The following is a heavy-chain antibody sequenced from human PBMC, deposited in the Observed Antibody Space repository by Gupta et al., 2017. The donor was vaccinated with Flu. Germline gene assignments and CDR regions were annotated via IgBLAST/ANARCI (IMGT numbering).Heavy chain of an antibody. V-gene: IGHV3-23*01. CDR1: GFTLSNLP. CDR2: ITDTGDST. J-gene: IGHJ4*02. CDR3: AKDTSYYLNY. D-gene: IGHD2-21*01. Sequence: EVQLLESGGGSVQPGGARRRSWAASGFTLSNLPMCWVRQAQGKGLQWVPAITDTGDSTYYADSVRGRFAISRDNSKNTVYLQMTSLRAEDTAIYYCAKDTSYYLNYWGQGTLVTVSS.